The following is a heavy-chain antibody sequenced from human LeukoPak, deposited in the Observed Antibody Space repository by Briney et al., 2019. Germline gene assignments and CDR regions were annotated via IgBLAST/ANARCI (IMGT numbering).Heavy chain of an antibody. D-gene: IGHD3-3*01. CDR3: ARRNGYYFDY. CDR2: IWYDGSDK. J-gene: IGHJ4*02. V-gene: IGHV3-33*08. CDR1: GLTFSGQW. Sequence: GGSLRLSCVASGLTFSGQWMSWVRQAPGKGLEWVAVIWYDGSDKYYADSVKGRFTISRDNSKNTLYLQMNSLRAEDTAVYYCARRNGYYFDYWGQGTLVTVSS.